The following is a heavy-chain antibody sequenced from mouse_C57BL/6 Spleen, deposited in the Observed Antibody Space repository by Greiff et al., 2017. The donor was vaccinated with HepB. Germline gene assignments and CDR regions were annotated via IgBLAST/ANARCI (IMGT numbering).Heavy chain of an antibody. CDR2: IWSGGST. V-gene: IGHV2-4*01. Sequence: QVQLKQSGPGLVQPSQSLSITCTVSGFSLTSYGVHWVRQPPGKGLEWLGVIWSGGSTDYNAAFISRLSISKDNSKSQVFFKMNRLQADDTAIYYCAKAYSNYERGGYFDYWGQGTTRTVSS. CDR1: GFSLTSYG. D-gene: IGHD2-5*01. J-gene: IGHJ2*01. CDR3: AKAYSNYERGGYFDY.